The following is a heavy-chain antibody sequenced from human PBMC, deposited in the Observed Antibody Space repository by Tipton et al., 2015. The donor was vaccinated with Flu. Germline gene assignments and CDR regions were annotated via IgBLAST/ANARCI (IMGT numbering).Heavy chain of an antibody. CDR3: ASQRGDYYFDY. J-gene: IGHJ4*02. CDR2: LKQDGSET. V-gene: IGHV3-7*01. D-gene: IGHD3-3*01. CDR1: SGGGYY. Sequence: SGGGYYWSWIRQAPGKGLEWVANLKQDGSETYYVDSVKGRFTISRDNAKGSLYLQMDSLRSEDTAVYYCASQRGDYYFDYWGQGTLVTVSS.